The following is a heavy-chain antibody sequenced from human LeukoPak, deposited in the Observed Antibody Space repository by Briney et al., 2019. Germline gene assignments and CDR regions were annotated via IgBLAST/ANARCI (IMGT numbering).Heavy chain of an antibody. CDR2: ISSSSSYI. D-gene: IGHD4-17*01. Sequence: GGSLRLSCAASGFTFSSYSMNRVRQAPGKGLEWVSSISSSSSYIYYADSVKGRFTISRDNAKNSLYLQMNSLRAEDTAVYYCAREAKRVTTVDYWGQGTLVTVSS. J-gene: IGHJ4*02. V-gene: IGHV3-21*01. CDR3: AREAKRVTTVDY. CDR1: GFTFSSYS.